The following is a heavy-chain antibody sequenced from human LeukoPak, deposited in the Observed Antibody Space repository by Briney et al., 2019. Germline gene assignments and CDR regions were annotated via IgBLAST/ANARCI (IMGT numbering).Heavy chain of an antibody. CDR2: IHPGAGTT. Sequence: GASVKVSCKASGYTFTSYYLHWVRQAPGQGLEWMGIIHPGAGTTSYAQKFQGRVTMTRDTSTSTVYMELSSLRSDDTAVYYRATPKGDYWGQGTLVTVSS. J-gene: IGHJ4*02. CDR1: GYTFTSYY. V-gene: IGHV1-46*01. CDR3: ATPKGDY.